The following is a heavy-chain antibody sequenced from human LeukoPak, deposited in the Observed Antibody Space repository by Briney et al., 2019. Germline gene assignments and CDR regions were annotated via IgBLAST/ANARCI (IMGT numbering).Heavy chain of an antibody. V-gene: IGHV3-23*01. Sequence: GGSLRLSCAASGFTFRDYAMTWVRQAPGKGPEWVSTFTAGGNSTYYADSVKGRFIITRDNSKNTLYLQMNSLRAEDTAVYYCAKVSSRIYIDGPFDYWGQGSLVTVSP. J-gene: IGHJ4*02. D-gene: IGHD5-18*01. CDR2: FTAGGNST. CDR3: AKVSSRIYIDGPFDY. CDR1: GFTFRDYA.